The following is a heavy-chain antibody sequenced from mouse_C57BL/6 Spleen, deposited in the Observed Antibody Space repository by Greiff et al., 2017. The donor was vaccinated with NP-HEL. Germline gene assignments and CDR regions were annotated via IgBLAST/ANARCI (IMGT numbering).Heavy chain of an antibody. Sequence: DVQLVESGGGLVKPGGSLKLSCAASGFTFSSYAMSWVRQTPEKRLEWVATISDGGSYTYYPDNVKGRFTISRDNAKNNLYLQMSHLKSEDTAVYYCARETGTPYAMDYWGQGTSVTVSS. J-gene: IGHJ4*01. CDR1: GFTFSSYA. CDR3: ARETGTPYAMDY. V-gene: IGHV5-4*01. CDR2: ISDGGSYT. D-gene: IGHD4-1*01.